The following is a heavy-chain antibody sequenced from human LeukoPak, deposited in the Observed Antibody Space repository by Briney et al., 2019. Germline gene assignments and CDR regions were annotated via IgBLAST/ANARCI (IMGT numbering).Heavy chain of an antibody. D-gene: IGHD3-22*01. Sequence: PSQTLSLTCTVSGGSISSGGYYWSWIRQHPGKGLEWIGYIYYSGSTYHNPSLKSRVTISVDTSKNQFSLKLSSVTAADTAVYYCARSGGFFDGYYPTGFDPWGQGTLVTVSS. CDR2: IYYSGST. V-gene: IGHV4-31*03. CDR1: GGSISSGGYY. J-gene: IGHJ5*02. CDR3: ARSGGFFDGYYPTGFDP.